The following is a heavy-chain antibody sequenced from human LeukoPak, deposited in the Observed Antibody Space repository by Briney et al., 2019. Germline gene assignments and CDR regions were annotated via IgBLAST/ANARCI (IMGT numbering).Heavy chain of an antibody. V-gene: IGHV3-23*01. CDR3: AYGDYLR. CDR2: ISGSGGGT. Sequence: GGSLRLSCAASGFTFSSYAMSWVRQAPGKGLEWVSLISGSGGGTYYADSVRGRFTISRDNSKNTLYLQMNSLRGEDTAVYYCAYGDYLRWGQGTLATVSS. D-gene: IGHD4-17*01. CDR1: GFTFSSYA. J-gene: IGHJ4*02.